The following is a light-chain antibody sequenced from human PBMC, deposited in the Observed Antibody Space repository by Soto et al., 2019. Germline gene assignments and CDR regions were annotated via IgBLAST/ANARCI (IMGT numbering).Light chain of an antibody. V-gene: IGKV3-15*01. CDR2: GAS. J-gene: IGKJ1*01. CDR3: QQYKNCPPWT. CDR1: QSVSSN. Sequence: EIVMTQSPATLSVSPGERATLSCRASQSVSSNLDWYQQKPGQAPRLLIYGASTRATGNPARFSGSGSGTEFTLTINSLESEDFAVYYCQQYKNCPPWTGRQGTKVEIK.